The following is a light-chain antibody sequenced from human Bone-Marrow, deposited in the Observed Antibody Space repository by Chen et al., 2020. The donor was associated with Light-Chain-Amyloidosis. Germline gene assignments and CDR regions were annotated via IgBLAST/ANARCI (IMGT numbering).Light chain of an antibody. V-gene: IGLV3-25*03. J-gene: IGLJ2*01. CDR1: DLPTKY. CDR2: RDT. CDR3: QSADSSGTYEVI. Sequence: SSELTQPLPVSVPPGQPASNTCTGDDLPTKYAYWYQQKPGQAPVLVIHRDTERPSGISERFSGSSSGTTATLTISGVQAEDEADYHCQSADSSGTYEVIFGGGTKLTVL.